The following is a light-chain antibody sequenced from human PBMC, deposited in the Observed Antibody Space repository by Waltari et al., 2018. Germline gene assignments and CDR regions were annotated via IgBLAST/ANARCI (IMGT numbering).Light chain of an antibody. CDR3: QQTYSALCCT. CDR2: AAS. V-gene: IGKV1-39*01. CDR1: HNIGTF. Sequence: DIQMTQSPVSLSASVGDTVTITCRASHNIGTFLSWYQQRPAKAPTVLIYAASTLQRGVPSRFSGSGSGTDFTLTIFSLQPEDFATYFCQQTYSALCCTFGQGTKPEIK. J-gene: IGKJ2*02.